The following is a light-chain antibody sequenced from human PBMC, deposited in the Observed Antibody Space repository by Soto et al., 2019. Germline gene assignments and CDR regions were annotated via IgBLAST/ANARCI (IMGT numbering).Light chain of an antibody. CDR3: QQANSFPIT. J-gene: IGKJ5*01. V-gene: IGKV1-12*01. CDR2: AAS. CDR1: QDISRW. Sequence: DSQMTQSPSSVSASVGDRVTITCRASQDISRWLGWYQQKPGKAPKLLIYAASSLQSGVPSRFSGSGSGTAFTRTISSLQPEDAATYYCQQANSFPITFGQGTRLEIK.